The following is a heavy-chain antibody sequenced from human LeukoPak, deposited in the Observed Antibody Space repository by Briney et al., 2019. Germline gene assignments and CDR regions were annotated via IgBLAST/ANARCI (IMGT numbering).Heavy chain of an antibody. CDR3: AELGITMIGGV. CDR1: GFTFSNAW. CDR2: ISSSGSTI. V-gene: IGHV3-11*04. D-gene: IGHD3-10*02. Sequence: GGSLRLSCAASGFTFSNAWMSWVRQAPGKGLEWVSYISSSGSTIYYADSVKGRFTISRDNAKNSLYLQMNSLRAEDTAVYYCAELGITMIGGVWGKGTTVTITS. J-gene: IGHJ6*04.